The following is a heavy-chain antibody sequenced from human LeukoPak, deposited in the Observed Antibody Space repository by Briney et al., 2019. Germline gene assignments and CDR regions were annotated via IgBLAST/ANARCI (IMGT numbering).Heavy chain of an antibody. V-gene: IGHV3-23*01. CDR2: ISGSGGST. D-gene: IGHD6-13*01. CDR1: GFTFSSYA. CDR3: ASHSSSFPGGFDP. Sequence: GGSLRLSCAASGFTFSSYAMSWVRQAPGKGLEWVSAISGSGGSTYYADSVKGRFTISRDNSRNTLYLQMNSLRAEDTAVYYCASHSSSFPGGFDPWGQGTLVTVSS. J-gene: IGHJ5*02.